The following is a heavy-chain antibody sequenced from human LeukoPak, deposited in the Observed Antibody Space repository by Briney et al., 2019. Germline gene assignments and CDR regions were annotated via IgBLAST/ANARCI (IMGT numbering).Heavy chain of an antibody. CDR2: IWYDGSNK. CDR1: GFTFSSYG. V-gene: IGHV3-33*06. D-gene: IGHD5-24*01. Sequence: GRSLRLSCAASGFTFSSYGMHWVRQAPGKGLEWVAVIWYDGSNKYYADSVKGRFTISRDNSENTLYLQMNSLRAEDTAVYYCAKARGRDGYNFGIDYWGQGTLVTVSS. CDR3: AKARGRDGYNFGIDY. J-gene: IGHJ4*02.